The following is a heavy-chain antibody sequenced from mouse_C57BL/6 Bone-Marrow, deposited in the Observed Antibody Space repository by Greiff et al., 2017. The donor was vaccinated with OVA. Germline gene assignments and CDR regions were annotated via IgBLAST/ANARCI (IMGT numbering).Heavy chain of an antibody. J-gene: IGHJ3*01. D-gene: IGHD1-1*01. CDR1: GYTFTDYY. CDR2: IFPGSGST. CDR3: ARTTGFAY. Sequence: VQLQQSGPELVKPGASVKISCKASGYTFTDYYINWVKQRPGQGLEWIGWIFPGSGSTYYNEKFKGKATLTVDKSSSTAYMLLISLTSEDSAVYFCARTTGFAYWGQGTLVTVSA. V-gene: IGHV1-75*01.